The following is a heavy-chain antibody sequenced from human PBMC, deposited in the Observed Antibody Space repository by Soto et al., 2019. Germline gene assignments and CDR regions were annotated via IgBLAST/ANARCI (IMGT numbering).Heavy chain of an antibody. CDR1: GFSLSTYAVG. CDR2: IYWDDDK. J-gene: IGHJ6*02. Sequence: QITLKESGPTLVKPTQTLTLTCTFSGFSLSTYAVGVGWIRQPPGKALEWLALIYWDDDKRYSPSLKSRLTITEDTSKNQVVLTVTNMDPVDTATYYCAQVTGSWGEYGMDVWGQGTTGTVSS. V-gene: IGHV2-5*02. D-gene: IGHD1-26*01. CDR3: AQVTGSWGEYGMDV.